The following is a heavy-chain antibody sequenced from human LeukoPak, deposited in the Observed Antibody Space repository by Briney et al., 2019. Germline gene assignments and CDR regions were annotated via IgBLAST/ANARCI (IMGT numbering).Heavy chain of an antibody. CDR3: ATSHYYDSSGYYDWYFDL. J-gene: IGHJ2*01. CDR2: IYYSGST. CDR1: GGSISSSSYY. V-gene: IGHV4-39*01. D-gene: IGHD3-22*01. Sequence: SETLSLTCTVSGGSISSSSYYWGWIRQPPGKGLEWIGSIYYSGSTYYNPSLKSRVTISVDTSKNQFSLKLSSVTAADTAVYYCATSHYYDSSGYYDWYFDLWGRGTLVTVPS.